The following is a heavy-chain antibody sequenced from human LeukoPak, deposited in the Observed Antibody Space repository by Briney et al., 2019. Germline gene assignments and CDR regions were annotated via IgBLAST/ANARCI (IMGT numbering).Heavy chain of an antibody. CDR2: ISDYNDNT. Sequence: ASAKVSCKASGYTFTSYGISWVRQAPGQGLEWMGWISDYNDNTNYAQKLQGRVAMTTDTSTSTAYMELRSLRSDDTAVYYCARVHYDILTGYSYFDYWGQGTLITVSP. D-gene: IGHD3-9*01. V-gene: IGHV1-18*01. J-gene: IGHJ4*02. CDR3: ARVHYDILTGYSYFDY. CDR1: GYTFTSYG.